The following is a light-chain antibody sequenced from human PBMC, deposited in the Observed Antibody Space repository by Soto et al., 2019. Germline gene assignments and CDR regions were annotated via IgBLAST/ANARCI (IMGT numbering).Light chain of an antibody. CDR1: RSDVGGFNY. V-gene: IGLV2-14*01. Sequence: QSVLTQPASVSGSVGQSSTISCTGSRSDVGGFNYVSWYQHHSGQAPKLIIYEVSNRPSGVSIRFSGSKSGSTASLIISGLQAEDEADYYCSSYATSPNALFVFGAGTKVTVL. CDR2: EVS. J-gene: IGLJ1*01. CDR3: SSYATSPNALFV.